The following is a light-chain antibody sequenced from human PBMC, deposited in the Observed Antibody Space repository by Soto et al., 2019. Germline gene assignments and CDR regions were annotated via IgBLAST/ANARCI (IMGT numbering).Light chain of an antibody. V-gene: IGKV1-5*03. Sequence: DIQMTQSPSTLSASIGDRVTITCRASQSISTWLAWYQQKPGKAPKLLIYEASTLENGVPSRFSGSGSGTEFTLTISSLQPDDFATYFCQQYESYSASFGQGTKVGIK. CDR3: QQYESYSAS. J-gene: IGKJ1*01. CDR1: QSISTW. CDR2: EAS.